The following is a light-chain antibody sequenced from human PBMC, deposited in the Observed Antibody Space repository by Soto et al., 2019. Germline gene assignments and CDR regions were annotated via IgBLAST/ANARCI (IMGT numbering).Light chain of an antibody. CDR3: QQRSKWPPIT. V-gene: IGKV3-11*01. Sequence: EIVLTQSPDTLSLSPGETATLSCRASENIKTFLAWYQQRPGQPPRLLIFDTVKRATGIPSRFSGSGSGTDFTLTISGGEPEDSATYYCQQRSKWPPITFGQGTRLQIK. CDR1: ENIKTF. J-gene: IGKJ5*01. CDR2: DTV.